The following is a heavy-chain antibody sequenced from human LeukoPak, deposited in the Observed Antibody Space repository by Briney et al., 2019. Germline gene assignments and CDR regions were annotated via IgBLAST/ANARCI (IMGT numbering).Heavy chain of an antibody. J-gene: IGHJ4*02. CDR1: GGSLSGYY. CDR3: ARRTVRSIAARPNFDY. D-gene: IGHD6-6*01. Sequence: SETLSLSCAVYGGSLSGYYWSWIRQPPGKGREWIGEINHSGSTNYNPPLKSRVTISVDTSKNQFSLKLSSVTAADTAVYYCARRTVRSIAARPNFDYWGQGTLVTVSS. CDR2: INHSGST. V-gene: IGHV4-34*01.